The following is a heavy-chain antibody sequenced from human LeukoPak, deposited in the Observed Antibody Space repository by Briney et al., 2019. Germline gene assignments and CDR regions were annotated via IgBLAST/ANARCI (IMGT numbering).Heavy chain of an antibody. CDR2: INHSGST. CDR1: GGSFSGYY. D-gene: IGHD7-27*01. Sequence: PSETLSLTCAVYGGSFSGYYWSWIRQPPGKGLEWIGEINHSGSTNYNPPLKSRVTISVDTSKNQFSLKLSSVTAADTAVYYCARGWGALNDYWGQGTLVTVSS. J-gene: IGHJ4*02. CDR3: ARGWGALNDY. V-gene: IGHV4-34*01.